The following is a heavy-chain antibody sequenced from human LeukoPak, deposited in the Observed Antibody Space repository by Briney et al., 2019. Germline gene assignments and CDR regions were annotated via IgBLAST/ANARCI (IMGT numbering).Heavy chain of an antibody. CDR2: ISSSGSTI. J-gene: IGHJ4*02. Sequence: PGGSLRLSCAASGFTFSDYYMSWIRQAPGEGLEWVSYISSSGSTIYYADSVKGRFTISRDNAKNSLYLQMNSLRAEDTAVYYCATQYDFWSGYYGYWGQGTLVTVSS. D-gene: IGHD3-3*01. V-gene: IGHV3-11*01. CDR1: GFTFSDYY. CDR3: ATQYDFWSGYYGY.